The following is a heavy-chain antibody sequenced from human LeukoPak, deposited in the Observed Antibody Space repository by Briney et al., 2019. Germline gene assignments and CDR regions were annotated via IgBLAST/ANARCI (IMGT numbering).Heavy chain of an antibody. CDR3: ARAVRRPLDDAFDI. D-gene: IGHD3-10*01. CDR1: GGTFSSYA. V-gene: IGHV1-69*01. CDR2: IIPIFGTA. Sequence: GSSVKVSCKASGGTFSSYAISWVRQAPGQGLEWMGGIIPIFGTANYAQKFQDRVTITADESTSTAYMELSSLRSEDTAVYYCARAVRRPLDDAFDIWGQGTMVTVSS. J-gene: IGHJ3*02.